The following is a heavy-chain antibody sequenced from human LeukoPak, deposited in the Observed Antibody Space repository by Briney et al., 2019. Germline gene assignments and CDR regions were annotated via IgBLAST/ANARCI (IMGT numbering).Heavy chain of an antibody. D-gene: IGHD3-16*01. CDR3: ASSWGEYVPNDAFDI. J-gene: IGHJ3*02. Sequence: VSVNALRGASGYTYTSYGIRWVRRAPGQGLEWMGWISAYNGTTNYAQKLQGRVTMTTDTSTSTASMELRSLRSDDTAVYYCASSWGEYVPNDAFDIWGHGTLVTVSS. CDR2: ISAYNGTT. CDR1: GYTYTSYG. V-gene: IGHV1-18*01.